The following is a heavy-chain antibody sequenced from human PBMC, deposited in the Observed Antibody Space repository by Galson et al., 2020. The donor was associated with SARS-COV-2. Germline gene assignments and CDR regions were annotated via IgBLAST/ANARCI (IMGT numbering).Heavy chain of an antibody. J-gene: IGHJ3*02. CDR1: GTSISSGSYP. Sequence: TLSLTCAVSGTSISSGSYPLNWIRQPPGKGLEWIGCISHSGGTYYNPSLKSRVTISGDRSKNQFSSRLSSVTAADTAVYYCARLHYGEYAPEAFDIWGPGTRVTVAS. CDR3: ARLHYGEYAPEAFDI. D-gene: IGHD4-17*01. CDR2: ISHSGGT. V-gene: IGHV4-30-2*01.